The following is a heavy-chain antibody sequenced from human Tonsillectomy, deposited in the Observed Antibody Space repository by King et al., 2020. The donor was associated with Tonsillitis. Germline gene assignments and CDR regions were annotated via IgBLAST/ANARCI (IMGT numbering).Heavy chain of an antibody. CDR3: AHSVLLGYCSMTSCPPGAFYI. Sequence: ITLKESGPTLVKPTQTLTLTCTFSGFSLSTSGVGVGWIRQPPGKALEWLALIYWNDDKRYSPSLKSRLTITKDTSKNQVVLTMTNMDPVDTATYYCAHSVLLGYCSMTSCPPGAFYIWGQGTMVTVSS. D-gene: IGHD2-2*01. J-gene: IGHJ3*02. V-gene: IGHV2-5*01. CDR2: IYWNDDK. CDR1: GFSLSTSGVG.